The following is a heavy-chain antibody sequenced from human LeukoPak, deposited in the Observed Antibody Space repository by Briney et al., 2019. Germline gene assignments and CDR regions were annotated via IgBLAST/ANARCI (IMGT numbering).Heavy chain of an antibody. CDR2: INPNSGGT. D-gene: IGHD6-19*01. CDR3: ARVVAVTGTPVYYMDV. CDR1: GYMFTGYY. Sequence: ASVKVSCKASGYMFTGYYMHWVRQAPGQGLEWMGWINPNSGGTNYAQKFQGRVTMTRDTSISTAYMDLNKLRSDDTAVYYCARVVAVTGTPVYYMDVWGKGTTVTVSS. V-gene: IGHV1-2*02. J-gene: IGHJ6*03.